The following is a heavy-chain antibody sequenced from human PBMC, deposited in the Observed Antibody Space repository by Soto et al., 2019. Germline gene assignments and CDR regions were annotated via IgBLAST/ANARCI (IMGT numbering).Heavy chain of an antibody. V-gene: IGHV3-74*01. J-gene: IGHJ4*02. CDR2: IKGDGSST. Sequence: EVQLVESGGDSVQPGGSLRLSCAASGFTFSTYWMHWVRQAPGEGLVWVSRIKGDGSSTSSADSVEGRFTISRDNAKNTVYLPMNSLRADDTAVYYCARGAFHNYYVDSWGQGTLVTVSS. CDR1: GFTFSTYW. CDR3: ARGAFHNYYVDS. D-gene: IGHD3-3*02.